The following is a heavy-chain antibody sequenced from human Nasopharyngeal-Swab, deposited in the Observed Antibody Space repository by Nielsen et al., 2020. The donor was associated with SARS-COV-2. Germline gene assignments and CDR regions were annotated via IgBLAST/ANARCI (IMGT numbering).Heavy chain of an antibody. J-gene: IGHJ6*02. CDR1: GFTFSTYA. V-gene: IGHV3-30*18. Sequence: GESLKIPCAASGFTFSTYAMHWVRQAPGKGLEWVTLISNDGSNKYYGDSVKGRFTISRDNSRNTLFLQMNSLRPEDTAVYYCAKAQGIRYGLDVWGHGTTVTVSS. CDR3: AKAQGIRYGLDV. CDR2: ISNDGSNK.